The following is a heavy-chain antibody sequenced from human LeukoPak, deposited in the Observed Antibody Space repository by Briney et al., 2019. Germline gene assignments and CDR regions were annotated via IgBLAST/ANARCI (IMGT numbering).Heavy chain of an antibody. Sequence: SETLSLTCAVSGYSISSGFLWGWIRQPPGKGLEWIGSIYRSGNTYYNPSLKSRINMSVDTSKNQFSLKLSSVTAADTAVYYCARDPRWLTPDCNTIGCYVNWFDPWGQGTLVTVSS. D-gene: IGHD2-2*01. CDR1: GYSISSGFL. CDR3: ARDPRWLTPDCNTIGCYVNWFDP. V-gene: IGHV4-38-2*02. CDR2: IYRSGNT. J-gene: IGHJ5*02.